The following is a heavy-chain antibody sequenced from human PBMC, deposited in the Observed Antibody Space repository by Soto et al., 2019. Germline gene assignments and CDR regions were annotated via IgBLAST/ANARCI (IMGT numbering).Heavy chain of an antibody. D-gene: IGHD6-19*01. CDR1: GFSLSTSGVG. J-gene: IGHJ4*02. Sequence: QITLKESGPTLVKPTQTLTLTCTFSGFSLSTSGVGVGWIRQTPGKALEWLALIYWGDDKRYSPSLKSRLTITKDTSKNQVVLTMTNIDPGDKATYYCARTGYSNGGNDYWGQGTLVTVSS. CDR2: IYWGDDK. CDR3: ARTGYSNGGNDY. V-gene: IGHV2-5*02.